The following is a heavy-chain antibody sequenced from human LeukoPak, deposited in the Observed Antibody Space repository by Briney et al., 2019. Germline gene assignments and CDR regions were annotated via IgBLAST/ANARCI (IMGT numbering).Heavy chain of an antibody. V-gene: IGHV3-23*01. CDR3: AKERAGYTNPYYFDY. D-gene: IGHD3-16*02. CDR2: ISGSGANT. J-gene: IGHJ4*02. CDR1: GGSISSYY. Sequence: ETLSLTCTVSGGSISSYYWSWVRQAPGKGLEWVSTISGSGANTYYADSVRGRFTISRDNSKNTLYLHMNSLRAEDTAVYYCAKERAGYTNPYYFDYWGQGTLVTVSS.